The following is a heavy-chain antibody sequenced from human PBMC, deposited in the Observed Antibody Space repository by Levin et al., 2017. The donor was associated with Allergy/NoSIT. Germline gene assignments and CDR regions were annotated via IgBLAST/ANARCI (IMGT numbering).Heavy chain of an antibody. CDR3: AKDLAAFKPSRQIVVVPAAMVY. CDR2: ISGSGGST. Sequence: LSLTCAASGFTFSSYAMSWVRQAPGKGLEWVSAISGSGGSTYYADSVKGRFTISRDNSKNTLYLQMNSLRAEDTAVYYCAKDLAAFKPSRQIVVVPAAMVYWGQGTLVTVSS. CDR1: GFTFSSYA. D-gene: IGHD2-2*01. J-gene: IGHJ4*02. V-gene: IGHV3-23*01.